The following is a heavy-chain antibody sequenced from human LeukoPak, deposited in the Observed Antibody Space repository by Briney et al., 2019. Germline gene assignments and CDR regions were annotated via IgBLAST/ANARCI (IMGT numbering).Heavy chain of an antibody. CDR2: NSAYNGNT. J-gene: IGHJ4*02. CDR3: ARDLEQLVSFDY. V-gene: IGHV1-18*01. CDR1: GYTFTSYG. Sequence: ASVKVSCKASGYTFTSYGISWARQAPGQGLEWMGWNSAYNGNTNYAQKLQGRVTMTTDTSTSTAYMELRSLRSDDTAVYYCARDLEQLVSFDYWGQGTLVTVSS. D-gene: IGHD6-13*01.